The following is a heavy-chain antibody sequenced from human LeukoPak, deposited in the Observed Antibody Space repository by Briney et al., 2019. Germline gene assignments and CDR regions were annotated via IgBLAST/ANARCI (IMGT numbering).Heavy chain of an antibody. CDR3: AKDRGYSGYDFSFDS. CDR2: IYSGGST. D-gene: IGHD5-12*01. Sequence: GGSLRLSCAASGFTVSSNYMSWVRQAPGKGLEWVSVIYSGGSTYYVDSVKGRFTISRDNSKNTLYLQMNSLRAEDTAVYYCAKDRGYSGYDFSFDSWGQGTLVTVSS. J-gene: IGHJ4*02. CDR1: GFTVSSNY. V-gene: IGHV3-53*01.